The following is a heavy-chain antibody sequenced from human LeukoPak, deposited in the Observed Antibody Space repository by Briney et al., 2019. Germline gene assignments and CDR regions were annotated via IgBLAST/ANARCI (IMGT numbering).Heavy chain of an antibody. D-gene: IGHD2-21*02. V-gene: IGHV1-18*01. Sequence: ASVKVSYKASGYTFTSYGISWVRQAPGQGLEWMGWISAYNGNTNYAQKLQGRVTMTTDTSTSTAYMELRSLRSDDTAVYYCARGGSVVVTAMNFDYWGQGTLVTVSS. CDR2: ISAYNGNT. CDR1: GYTFTSYG. J-gene: IGHJ4*02. CDR3: ARGGSVVVTAMNFDY.